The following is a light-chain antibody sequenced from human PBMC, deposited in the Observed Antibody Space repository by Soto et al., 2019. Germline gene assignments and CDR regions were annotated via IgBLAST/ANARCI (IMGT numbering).Light chain of an antibody. V-gene: IGKV1-39*01. CDR2: AAS. J-gene: IGKJ2*01. CDR1: QSISSY. Sequence: DIQMTQSPSSLSASVGDRVTITCRASQSISSYLNWYQQKPGKAPKLLIYAASSLQSGVPSRFSGSGSGTDFTLTINSPQPEDFATYYCHQSYNTPLFHFGRGIKLVIK. CDR3: HQSYNTPLFH.